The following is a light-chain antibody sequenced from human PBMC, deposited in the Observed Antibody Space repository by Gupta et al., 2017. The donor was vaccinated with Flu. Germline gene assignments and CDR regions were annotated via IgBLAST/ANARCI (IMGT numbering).Light chain of an antibody. Sequence: GQSVAISCHGTTSEIGNDHYVAWEQKHPCKSLILMMDDVRKWPAGVPERLSGSKSGTTASLTIDGRKAEDEAYYYCCSYGDTEPVGGGTKLTVL. CDR2: DVR. CDR1: TSEIGNDHY. J-gene: IGLJ2*01. CDR3: CSYGDTEP. V-gene: IGLV2-11*03.